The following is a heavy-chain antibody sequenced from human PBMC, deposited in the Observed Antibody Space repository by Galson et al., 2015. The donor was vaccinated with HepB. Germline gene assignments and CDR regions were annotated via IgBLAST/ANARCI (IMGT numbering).Heavy chain of an antibody. CDR2: IIPIFGTA. D-gene: IGHD2-2*01. V-gene: IGHV1-69*13. Sequence: SVKVSCKASGGTFSSYTISWVRQAPGQGLEWLGGIIPIFGTANYAQKFQGRVTITADESTTTAYMELRSLRSEDTAVYYCARLRVPAALEPNWFDPWGQGTLVTVSS. J-gene: IGHJ5*02. CDR3: ARLRVPAALEPNWFDP. CDR1: GGTFSSYT.